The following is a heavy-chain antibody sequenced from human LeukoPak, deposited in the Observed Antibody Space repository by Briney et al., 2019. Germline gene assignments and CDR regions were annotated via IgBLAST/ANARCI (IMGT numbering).Heavy chain of an antibody. CDR3: ARDPTTVTKGFDI. V-gene: IGHV4-59*11. Sequence: PSETLSLTCTVADDSFSSHYWTRIRQPPGKGLEWIGYISYTGSTNYNPSLKSRVTISVDTSKNQFSLKLSSVTAADTPVYYCARDPTTVTKGFDIWGQGTLVTVSS. D-gene: IGHD4-17*01. CDR1: DDSFSSHY. CDR2: ISYTGST. J-gene: IGHJ3*02.